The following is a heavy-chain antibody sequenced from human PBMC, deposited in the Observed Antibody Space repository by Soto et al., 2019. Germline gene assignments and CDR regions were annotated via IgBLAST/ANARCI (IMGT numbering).Heavy chain of an antibody. J-gene: IGHJ6*02. CDR2: LIASGHRT. Sequence: SLTLPCPPSGFTFSTYAMSWVRRAPRKGLEWVSTLIASGHRTYYADSVKGRFTIARDNSKNTLYLQMNSLRAEDTAVYYCARGFAGYGMDVWGQGTTVTVSS. CDR3: ARGFAGYGMDV. CDR1: GFTFSTYA. D-gene: IGHD3-10*01. V-gene: IGHV3-23*01.